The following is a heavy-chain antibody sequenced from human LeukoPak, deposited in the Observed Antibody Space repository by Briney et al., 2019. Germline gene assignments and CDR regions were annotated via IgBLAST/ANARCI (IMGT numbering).Heavy chain of an antibody. Sequence: SETLSLTCTVSGGSISSYYWSWIRQPPGRGLEWIGYIYYSGSTNYNPSLKSRVTISVDASKNQFSLKLSSVTAADTAVYYCAREGYVFDYWGQGTLVTVSS. J-gene: IGHJ4*02. CDR1: GGSISSYY. CDR3: AREGYVFDY. V-gene: IGHV4-59*01. D-gene: IGHD6-13*01. CDR2: IYYSGST.